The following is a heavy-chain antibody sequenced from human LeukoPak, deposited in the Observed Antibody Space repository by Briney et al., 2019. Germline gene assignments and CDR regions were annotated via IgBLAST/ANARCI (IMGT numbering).Heavy chain of an antibody. Sequence: GGSLRLSCAASGFTFSSYAMSWVRQAPGKGLEWVSTIGGSGASTYYADSVKGRFTISRDNSKNTLYLQMNSLRAEDTAVYYCARDTYTSGWYAGWNYWGQGTLVTVSS. CDR2: IGGSGAST. CDR3: ARDTYTSGWYAGWNY. CDR1: GFTFSSYA. J-gene: IGHJ4*02. V-gene: IGHV3-23*01. D-gene: IGHD6-19*01.